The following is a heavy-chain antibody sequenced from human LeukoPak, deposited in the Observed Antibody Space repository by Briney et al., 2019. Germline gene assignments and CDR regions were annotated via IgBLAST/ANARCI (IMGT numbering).Heavy chain of an antibody. D-gene: IGHD3-22*01. CDR2: ISYDGSNK. J-gene: IGHJ3*02. V-gene: IGHV3-30-3*01. CDR1: GFTFSSYA. CDR3: AKDSYDSSGYYYAAFDI. Sequence: GGSLRLSCAASGFTFSSYAMHWVRQAPGKGLEWVAVISYDGSNKYYADSVKGRFTISRDNSKNTLYLQMNSLRAEDTAVYYCAKDSYDSSGYYYAAFDIWGQGTMVTVSS.